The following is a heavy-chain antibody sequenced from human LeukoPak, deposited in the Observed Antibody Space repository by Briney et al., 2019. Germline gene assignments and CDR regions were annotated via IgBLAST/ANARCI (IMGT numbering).Heavy chain of an antibody. D-gene: IGHD3-10*01. CDR1: GYTFTSYG. V-gene: IGHV1-18*01. J-gene: IGHJ4*02. Sequence: ASVKVSCKASGYTFTSYGISWVRQAPGQGLEWMGWIIAYNGNTNYAQKLQGRVTMTTDTSTSTAYMELRSLRSDDTAVYYCARDRTMVRGVRLVDYWGQGTLVTVSS. CDR2: IIAYNGNT. CDR3: ARDRTMVRGVRLVDY.